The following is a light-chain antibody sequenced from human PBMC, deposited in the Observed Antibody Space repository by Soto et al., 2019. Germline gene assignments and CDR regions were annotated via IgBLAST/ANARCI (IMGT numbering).Light chain of an antibody. Sequence: QSALTQPPSAPGSPGQSVTISCTGTSSDVGGYNYVSWYQQHPGKAPKLMISEVSKRPSGVPDRFSGSKSGNTASLTVSGLQAEDEADYYCSSFAGNTNLVFGGGTKLTVL. CDR1: SSDVGGYNY. CDR2: EVS. J-gene: IGLJ2*01. V-gene: IGLV2-8*01. CDR3: SSFAGNTNLV.